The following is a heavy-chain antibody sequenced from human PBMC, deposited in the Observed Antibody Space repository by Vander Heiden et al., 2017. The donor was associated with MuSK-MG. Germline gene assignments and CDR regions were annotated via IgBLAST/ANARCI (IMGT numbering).Heavy chain of an antibody. Sequence: QVQLVQSGAEVKKPGSSVKVSCKASGGTFSSYTISWVRQAPGQGLEWMGRIIPILGIANYAQKFQGRVTITADKSTSTAYMELSSLRSEDTAVYYCARDGNKIGCSGGSCYTTDYWGQGTLVTVSS. D-gene: IGHD2-15*01. J-gene: IGHJ4*02. CDR2: IIPILGIA. CDR3: ARDGNKIGCSGGSCYTTDY. V-gene: IGHV1-69*08. CDR1: GGTFSSYT.